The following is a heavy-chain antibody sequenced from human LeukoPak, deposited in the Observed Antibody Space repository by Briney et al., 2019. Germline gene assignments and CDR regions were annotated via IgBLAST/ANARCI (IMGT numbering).Heavy chain of an antibody. CDR1: GFTFSRYS. CDR2: ISISSNYK. J-gene: IGHJ3*02. Sequence: GGSLRLSCAASGFTFSRYSMNWVRQAPGKGLEWVSSISISSNYKYYPDSLKGRFTISRDNAKNSLYLQMNSLRAEDTAVYYCASLYSGYYYDSSGYQRTPNAFDIWGQGTMVTVSS. CDR3: ASLYSGYYYDSSGYQRTPNAFDI. D-gene: IGHD3-22*01. V-gene: IGHV3-21*01.